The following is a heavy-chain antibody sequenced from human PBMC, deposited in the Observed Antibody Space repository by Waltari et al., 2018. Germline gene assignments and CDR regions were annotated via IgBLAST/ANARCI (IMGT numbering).Heavy chain of an antibody. CDR2: IKQDGSEK. J-gene: IGHJ4*02. D-gene: IGHD6-19*01. Sequence: EVQLVESGGGLVQRGGSLRLYCAASGFNFSSYWMSWVRQAPGKGLEWVANIKQDGSEKYYVDLVKGRSTISSDKAKNSLYLQMNSLRAEDTAVYYFARDLSSGWFRRVFCAYWGQGTLVTVSS. CDR3: ARDLSSGWFRRVFCAY. CDR1: GFNFSSYW. V-gene: IGHV3-7*01.